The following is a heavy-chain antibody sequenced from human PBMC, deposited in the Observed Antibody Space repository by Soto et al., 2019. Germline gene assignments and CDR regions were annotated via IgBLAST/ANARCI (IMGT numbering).Heavy chain of an antibody. V-gene: IGHV3-33*01. D-gene: IGHD6-19*01. J-gene: IGHJ3*02. CDR1: GFTFSSYG. CDR2: IWYDGSNK. Sequence: QVQLVESGGGVVQPGTSLRLSCAASGFTFSSYGMHWVRQAPGKGLEWVAVIWYDGSNKYYVDSVKGRFTISRDNSKNTLYLQMNRLRAEDTVLYYCARGYISGWYSAVDIWGQGTMVTVSS. CDR3: ARGYISGWYSAVDI.